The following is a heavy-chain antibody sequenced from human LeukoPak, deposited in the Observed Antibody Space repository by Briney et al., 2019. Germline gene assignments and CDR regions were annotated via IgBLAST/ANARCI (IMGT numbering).Heavy chain of an antibody. D-gene: IGHD6-19*01. J-gene: IGHJ4*02. Sequence: GGSLRLSCAASGFTFSSYWMHWVRQAPGRGLVWFSRINSDGSSTSYADSVKGRFTISRDNAKNTLYLQMNSLRAEDTAVYYCASSAGLGYWGQGTLVTVSS. CDR2: INSDGSST. V-gene: IGHV3-74*01. CDR3: ASSAGLGY. CDR1: GFTFSSYW.